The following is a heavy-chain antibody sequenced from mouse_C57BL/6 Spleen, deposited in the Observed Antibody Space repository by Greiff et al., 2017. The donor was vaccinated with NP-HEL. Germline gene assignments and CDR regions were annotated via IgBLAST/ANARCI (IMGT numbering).Heavy chain of an antibody. D-gene: IGHD2-4*01. CDR2: IDPENGDT. V-gene: IGHV14-4*01. Sequence: VQLQQSGAELVRPGASVKLSCTASGFNIKDDYMHWVKQRPEQGLEWIGWIDPENGDTEYASKFQGKATITADTSSNTAYLQLSSLTSEDTAVYYCTTGINWYFDVWGTGTTVTVSS. CDR1: GFNIKDDY. J-gene: IGHJ1*03. CDR3: TTGINWYFDV.